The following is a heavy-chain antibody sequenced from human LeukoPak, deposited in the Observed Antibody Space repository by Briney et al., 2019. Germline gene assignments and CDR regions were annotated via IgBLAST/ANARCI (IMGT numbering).Heavy chain of an antibody. J-gene: IGHJ3*02. CDR2: ISAYNGNT. Sequence: ASVKVSCKASGYTFTSYGISWVRQAPGQGLEWMGWISAYNGNTNYAQKLQGRVTMTTDTSTSTAYMDLRSLRSDDTAVYYCVRDLDSSGYYRSDAFDIWGQGTMVTVSS. CDR3: VRDLDSSGYYRSDAFDI. D-gene: IGHD3-22*01. CDR1: GYTFTSYG. V-gene: IGHV1-18*01.